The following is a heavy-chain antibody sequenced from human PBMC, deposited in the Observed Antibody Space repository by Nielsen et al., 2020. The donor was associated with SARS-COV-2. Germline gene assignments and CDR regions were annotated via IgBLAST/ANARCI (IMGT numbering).Heavy chain of an antibody. Sequence: GGSLRFSCAASGFTFSTYGMHWVRQAPGKGLEWVAAISYDGSNKYYVDSVKGRFTISRDNSKNTLYLQMSSLRGEDTAVYYCAKDWTAIVVVPSGGVDYWGQGTLVTVSS. CDR1: GFTFSTYG. V-gene: IGHV3-30*18. CDR3: AKDWTAIVVVPSGGVDY. D-gene: IGHD2-15*01. CDR2: ISYDGSNK. J-gene: IGHJ4*02.